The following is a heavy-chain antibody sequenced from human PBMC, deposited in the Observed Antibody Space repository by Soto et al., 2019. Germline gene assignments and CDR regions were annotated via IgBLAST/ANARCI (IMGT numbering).Heavy chain of an antibody. D-gene: IGHD1-7*01. CDR3: ARDLSAGTAAY. CDR2: ISAYSGNT. V-gene: IGHV1-18*01. CDR1: GYTFTSYR. Sequence: QVQLVQSGAEVKKPGASVKVSCKASGYTFTSYRIIWVRQAPGQGLEWMGWISAYSGNTNSAPKVQDRVTMTTDTSTSTAYMELGSLKSGDTAVYYCARDLSAGTAAYWGQGTLVTVSS. J-gene: IGHJ4*02.